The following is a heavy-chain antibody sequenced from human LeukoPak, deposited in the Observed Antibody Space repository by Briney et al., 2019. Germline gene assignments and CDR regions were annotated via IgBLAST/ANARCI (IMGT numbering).Heavy chain of an antibody. Sequence: GGSLRLSCAASGFTFNTYTMNWVRQAPGKGLEWVSAISGSGGSTYYADSVKGRFTISRDNAKNSLYLQMNSLRAEDTAVYYCAELGITMIGGVWGKGTTVTISS. CDR2: ISGSGGST. CDR3: AELGITMIGGV. J-gene: IGHJ6*04. CDR1: GFTFNTYT. D-gene: IGHD3-10*02. V-gene: IGHV3-23*01.